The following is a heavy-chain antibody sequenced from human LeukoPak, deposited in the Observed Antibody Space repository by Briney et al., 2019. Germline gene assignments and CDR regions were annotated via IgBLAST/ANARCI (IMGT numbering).Heavy chain of an antibody. Sequence: ASVKVSCKASGYTFADNHMYWIRQAPGQGLECMGWISPNSGVTNYAQEFQGRITMTGDTSISTGYMELSSLRSDDTAVYYCARELGRNAFDVWGQGTMVTVSS. CDR2: ISPNSGVT. CDR1: GYTFADNH. J-gene: IGHJ3*01. V-gene: IGHV1-2*02. D-gene: IGHD7-27*01. CDR3: ARELGRNAFDV.